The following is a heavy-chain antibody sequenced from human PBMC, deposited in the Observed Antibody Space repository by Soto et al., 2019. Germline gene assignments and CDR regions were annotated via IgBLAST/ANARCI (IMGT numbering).Heavy chain of an antibody. CDR1: GGSVSSGSYY. V-gene: IGHV4-61*01. Sequence: SETLSLTCTVSGGSVSSGSYYWSWIRQPPGKGLEWIGYIYYSGSTNYNPSLKSRVTISVDTSKNQFSLKLSSVTAADTAVYYCAGEQLERPYYYYGMDVWGQGTTVTVSS. J-gene: IGHJ6*02. CDR3: AGEQLERPYYYYGMDV. D-gene: IGHD1-1*01. CDR2: IYYSGST.